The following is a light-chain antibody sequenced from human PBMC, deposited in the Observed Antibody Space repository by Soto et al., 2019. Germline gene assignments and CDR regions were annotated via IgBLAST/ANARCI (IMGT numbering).Light chain of an antibody. CDR2: EVS. V-gene: IGLV2-18*02. J-gene: IGLJ2*01. CDR3: SSYTSSSTLGV. Sequence: QSALTQPPSVSGSPGQSVTISCTGTSSDVGSYNRVSWYQQPPGTAPKLMIYEVSNRPSGVPDRFSGSKSGKTASLTISGLQAEDEADYYCSSYTSSSTLGVFGGGTQLTVL. CDR1: SSDVGSYNR.